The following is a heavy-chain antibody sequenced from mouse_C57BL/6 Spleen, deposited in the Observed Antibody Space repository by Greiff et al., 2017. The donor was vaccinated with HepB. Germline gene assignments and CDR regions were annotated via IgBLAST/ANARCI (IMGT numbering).Heavy chain of an antibody. V-gene: IGHV1-26*01. Sequence: EVQLQQSGPELVKPGASVKISCKASGYTFTDYYMNWVKQSHGKSLEWIGDINPNNGGTSYNQKFKGKATLTVDKSSSTAYMELRSLTSEDSAVYYCARGQDDGYYPNYFDYWGQGTTLTVSS. J-gene: IGHJ2*01. CDR3: ARGQDDGYYPNYFDY. CDR2: INPNNGGT. D-gene: IGHD2-3*01. CDR1: GYTFTDYY.